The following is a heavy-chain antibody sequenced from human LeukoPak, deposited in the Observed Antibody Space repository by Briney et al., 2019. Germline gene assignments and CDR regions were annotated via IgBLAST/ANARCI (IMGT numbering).Heavy chain of an antibody. Sequence: PGGSLRLSCAASGFTFSSYAMHWVRQAPGKGLEWVAVISYDGSNKYYADSVKGRFTISRDNSKNTLYLQMNSLRAEDTAVYYCARSMDCSSTSCYGLEGTYYYYGMDVWGKGTTVTVSS. CDR3: ARSMDCSSTSCYGLEGTYYYYGMDV. J-gene: IGHJ6*04. CDR2: ISYDGSNK. D-gene: IGHD2-2*01. V-gene: IGHV3-30*14. CDR1: GFTFSSYA.